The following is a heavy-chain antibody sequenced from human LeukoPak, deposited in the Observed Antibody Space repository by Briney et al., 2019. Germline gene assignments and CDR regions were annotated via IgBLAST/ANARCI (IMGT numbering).Heavy chain of an antibody. J-gene: IGHJ4*02. CDR1: GFTFNNYE. CDR3: ARGRSLGTTVTSDFDY. D-gene: IGHD4-17*01. V-gene: IGHV3-48*03. CDR2: IGSGGSTT. Sequence: GGSLRLSCAASGFTFNNYEMNWVRQAPGKGLEWISSIGSGGSTTYYADSVKGRFTISRDNAKNSLYLQMNSLRAEDTAVYYCARGRSLGTTVTSDFDYWGQGTLVTVSS.